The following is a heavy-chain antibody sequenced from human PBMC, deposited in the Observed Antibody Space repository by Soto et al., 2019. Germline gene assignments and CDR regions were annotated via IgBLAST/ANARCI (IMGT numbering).Heavy chain of an antibody. CDR3: ARDMVRGLYPEYFQH. CDR1: GFTVSSNY. J-gene: IGHJ1*01. D-gene: IGHD3-10*01. Sequence: EVQLVESGGGLVQPGGSLRLSCAASGFTVSSNYMSWVRQAPGKGLEWVSVIYSGGSTYYADSVKGRLTISRDNSKNTLYLQMNSLRAEDTAVYYCARDMVRGLYPEYFQHWGQGTLVTVSS. CDR2: IYSGGST. V-gene: IGHV3-66*01.